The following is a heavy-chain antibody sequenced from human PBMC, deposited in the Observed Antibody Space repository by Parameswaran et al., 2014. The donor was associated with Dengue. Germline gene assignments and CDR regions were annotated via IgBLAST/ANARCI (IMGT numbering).Heavy chain of an antibody. V-gene: IGHV4-59*01. CDR3: ARAQKPLTSDAFDI. CDR1: GGSISSYY. Sequence: SETLSLTCTVSGGSISSYYWSWIRQPPGKGLEWIGYIYYSGSTNYNPSLKSRVTISVDTSKNQFSLKLSSVTAADTAVYYCARAQKPLTSDAFDIWGQGTMVTVSS. CDR2: IYYSGST. D-gene: IGHD4/OR15-4a*01. J-gene: IGHJ3*02.